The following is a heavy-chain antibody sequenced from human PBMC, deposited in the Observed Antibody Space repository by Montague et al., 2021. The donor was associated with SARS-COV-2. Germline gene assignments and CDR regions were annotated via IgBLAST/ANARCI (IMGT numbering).Heavy chain of an antibody. J-gene: IGHJ4*02. D-gene: IGHD1-26*01. V-gene: IGHV4-59*01. CDR3: ARGMGGSYLHYFDY. Sequence: SETLSLTCTVSGXSISSYYWSWIRQPPGKGLEWIGYIYYSGSTNYNPSLKSRVNILVDMSKNQFSLKLSSVTAADTAVYYCARGMGGSYLHYFDYWGQGTLVTVSS. CDR2: IYYSGST. CDR1: GXSISSYY.